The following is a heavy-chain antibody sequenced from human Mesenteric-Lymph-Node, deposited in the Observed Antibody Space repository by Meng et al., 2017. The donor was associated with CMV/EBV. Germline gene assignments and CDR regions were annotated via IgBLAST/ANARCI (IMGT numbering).Heavy chain of an antibody. Sequence: SETLSLTCTVSGGSISSYYWNWIRQPPGEGLEWIGYIYYSGNTNYNPSLKSRVTISVDTSKNQFPLKLTSVTAADTAVYYCARDRGSSWQNDAFDIWGQGTMVTVSS. CDR2: IYYSGNT. CDR1: GGSISSYY. D-gene: IGHD6-13*01. V-gene: IGHV4-59*01. CDR3: ARDRGSSWQNDAFDI. J-gene: IGHJ3*02.